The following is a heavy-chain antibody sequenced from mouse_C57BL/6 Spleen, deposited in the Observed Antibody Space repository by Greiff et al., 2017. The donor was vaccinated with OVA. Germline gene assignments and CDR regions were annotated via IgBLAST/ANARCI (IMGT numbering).Heavy chain of an antibody. CDR1: GFTFSSYA. V-gene: IGHV5-4*01. Sequence: EVKLVESGGGLVKPGGSLKLSCAASGFTFSSYAMSWVRQTPEKRLAWVATISDGGSYTYYPDNGKGRFTISRDNAKNNLYLQMSHLKSEDTAMYYCARDYYGSSSYYAMDYWGQGTSVTVSS. CDR3: ARDYYGSSSYYAMDY. D-gene: IGHD1-1*01. J-gene: IGHJ4*01. CDR2: ISDGGSYT.